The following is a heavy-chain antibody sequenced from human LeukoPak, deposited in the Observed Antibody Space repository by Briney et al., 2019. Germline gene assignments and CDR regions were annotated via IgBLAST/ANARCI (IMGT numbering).Heavy chain of an antibody. CDR2: INHSGST. V-gene: IGHV4-34*01. D-gene: IGHD6-13*01. Sequence: SETLSLTCAVYGGSFSGYYWSWIRQPPGKGLEWIGEINHSGSTNYNPSLKSRVTISVDTSKNQFSLKLSSVTAADTAVYYCATCIAAAGANDYFDYWGQGTLVTVSS. CDR3: ATCIAAAGANDYFDY. CDR1: GGSFSGYY. J-gene: IGHJ4*02.